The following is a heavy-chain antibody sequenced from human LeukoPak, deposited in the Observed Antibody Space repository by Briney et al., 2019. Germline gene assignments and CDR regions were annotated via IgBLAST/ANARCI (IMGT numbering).Heavy chain of an antibody. V-gene: IGHV4-39*01. CDR2: IYYSGST. CDR3: ARQGVDCSGGSCYWLDY. Sequence: GSLRLSCAASGFTFSTYGMNWVRQAPGKGLEWIGSIYYSGSTYYNPSLKSRVTISVDTSKNQFSLKLSSVTAADTAVYYCARQGVDCSGGSCYWLDYWGQGTLVTVSS. D-gene: IGHD2-15*01. CDR1: GFTFSTYGMN. J-gene: IGHJ4*02.